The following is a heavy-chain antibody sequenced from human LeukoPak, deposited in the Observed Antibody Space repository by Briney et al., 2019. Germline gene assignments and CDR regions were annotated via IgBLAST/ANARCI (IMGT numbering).Heavy chain of an antibody. CDR3: ARDRREYSSSSTRDLYYFDY. J-gene: IGHJ4*02. CDR1: GGTFSSYA. Sequence: SVKVSCKASGGTFSSYAISWVRQAPGQGLEWMGGITPIFGTANYAQKFQGRVTITADESTSTAYMELSSLRSEDTAVYYCARDRREYSSSSTRDLYYFDYWGQGTLVTVSS. V-gene: IGHV1-69*13. D-gene: IGHD6-6*01. CDR2: ITPIFGTA.